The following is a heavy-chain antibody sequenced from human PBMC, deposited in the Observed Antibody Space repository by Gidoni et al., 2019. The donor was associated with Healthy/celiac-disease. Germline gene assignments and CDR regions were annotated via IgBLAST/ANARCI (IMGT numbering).Heavy chain of an antibody. Sequence: QVQLQQWGAGLLKPSETLSLTCAVYGGSFSGYHWSWIRQPPGKGLEWIGEINHSGSTNYNPSLKSRVTISVDTSKNQFSLKLSSVTAADTAVYYCAVDSSSWYDYYGMDVWGQGTTVTVSS. CDR2: INHSGST. CDR1: GGSFSGYH. D-gene: IGHD6-13*01. V-gene: IGHV4-34*01. CDR3: AVDSSSWYDYYGMDV. J-gene: IGHJ6*02.